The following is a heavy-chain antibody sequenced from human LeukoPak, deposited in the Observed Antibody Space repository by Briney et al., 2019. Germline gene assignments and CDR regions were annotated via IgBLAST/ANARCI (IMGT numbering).Heavy chain of an antibody. Sequence: GGSLRLSCAASGFTFSSYWMSWVRQAPGKGLEWVANIKQDGSEKYYVDSVKGRFTISRDNAKNSLYLQMNSLRAEDTAVYYCGTEVTVTKGRYFDYWGQGTLVTVSS. CDR2: IKQDGSEK. V-gene: IGHV3-7*01. CDR1: GFTFSSYW. CDR3: GTEVTVTKGRYFDY. D-gene: IGHD4-17*01. J-gene: IGHJ4*02.